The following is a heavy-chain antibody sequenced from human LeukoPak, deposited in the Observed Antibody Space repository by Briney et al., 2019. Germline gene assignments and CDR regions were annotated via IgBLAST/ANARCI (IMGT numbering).Heavy chain of an antibody. V-gene: IGHV4-39*01. CDR3: ARFMAALDAFDI. Sequence: PSETLSLTCTVSGGSISSSSYYWGWIRQPPGKGREWIGSIYYSGSTYYNPSLKSRVTISVDTSKNQFSLKPSSVTAADTAVYYCARFMAALDAFDIWGQGTMVTVSS. CDR1: GGSISSSSYY. D-gene: IGHD6-6*01. J-gene: IGHJ3*02. CDR2: IYYSGST.